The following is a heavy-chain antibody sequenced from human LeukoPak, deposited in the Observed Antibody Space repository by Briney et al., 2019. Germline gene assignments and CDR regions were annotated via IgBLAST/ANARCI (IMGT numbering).Heavy chain of an antibody. CDR2: IYYSGST. J-gene: IGHJ4*02. CDR3: ARLFGYSYGGSFDY. Sequence: SETLSLTCTVSGGSISSSSYYWGWIRQPPGKGLEWIGSIYYSGSTYYNPSLKSRVTISVDTSKNQFSLKLSSVTAADTAVYYCARLFGYSYGGSFDYWGQGTLVTVSS. D-gene: IGHD5-18*01. CDR1: GGSISSSSYY. V-gene: IGHV4-39*01.